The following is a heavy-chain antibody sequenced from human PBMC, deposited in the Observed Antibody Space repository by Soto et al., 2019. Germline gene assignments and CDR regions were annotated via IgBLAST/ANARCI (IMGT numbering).Heavy chain of an antibody. J-gene: IGHJ6*02. CDR3: ARAPNRSLLLSYYYGMDV. CDR1: GGSFSGYY. CDR2: INDSGST. D-gene: IGHD3-10*01. Sequence: QVQLQQWGAGLLKPSETLSLTCAVYGGSFSGYYWSWIRQPPGKGLYWIGEINDSGSTNYNLSLNSRLTISVDTSKNQFSLKLSSVTAADTAVYYCARAPNRSLLLSYYYGMDVCGQGTTVTVSS. V-gene: IGHV4-34*01.